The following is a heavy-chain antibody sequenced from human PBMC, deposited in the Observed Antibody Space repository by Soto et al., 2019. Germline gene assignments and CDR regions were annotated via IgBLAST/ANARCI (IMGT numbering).Heavy chain of an antibody. J-gene: IGHJ4*02. Sequence: TLSLTCAVSGGSISSSNWWSWVRQPPGKGLEWIGEIYHSGSTIYNPSLKSRVTISVDKSKNQFSLKLSSVTAADTAVYYCARVLELLWFGEYYFDYWGQGALVTVSS. D-gene: IGHD3-10*01. CDR2: IYHSGST. V-gene: IGHV4-4*02. CDR1: GGSISSSNW. CDR3: ARVLELLWFGEYYFDY.